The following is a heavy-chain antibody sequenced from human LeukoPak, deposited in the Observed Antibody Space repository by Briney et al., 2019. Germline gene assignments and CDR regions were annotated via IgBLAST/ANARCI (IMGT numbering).Heavy chain of an antibody. V-gene: IGHV3-23*01. J-gene: IGHJ4*02. Sequence: GGSLRLSCAASGFTFSNYAMRWVRQAPGKGLEWVSAISGSGGSTYYADSVKGRFTISRDNSKNTLYLQMNSLRAEDTAVYYCAKRTVRYCSSTSCPEAGFDYWGQGTLVTVSS. CDR3: AKRTVRYCSSTSCPEAGFDY. CDR2: ISGSGGST. CDR1: GFTFSNYA. D-gene: IGHD2-2*01.